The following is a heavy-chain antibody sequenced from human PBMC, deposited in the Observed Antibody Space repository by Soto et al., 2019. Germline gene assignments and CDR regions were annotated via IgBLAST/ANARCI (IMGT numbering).Heavy chain of an antibody. D-gene: IGHD5-18*01. Sequence: QVQLQESGPGLVKPSETLSLTCTVSGGSISSYYWSWIRQPPGKGLESIGYIYYSGSTNYNPSLKSRVTISVATPKTQSSRKLRSVTAADTAVHYCASRYGSCFDYWGQGTLVTVSS. J-gene: IGHJ4*02. CDR3: ASRYGSCFDY. CDR1: GGSISSYY. CDR2: IYYSGST. V-gene: IGHV4-59*08.